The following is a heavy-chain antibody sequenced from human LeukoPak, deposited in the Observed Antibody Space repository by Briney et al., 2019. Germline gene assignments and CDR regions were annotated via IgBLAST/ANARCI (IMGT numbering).Heavy chain of an antibody. CDR3: ARDPTAATPQYFDY. Sequence: GGSLRLSCAASGFTFSGYGMHWVRQAPGKGLEWVAVIWYDGSNKYYADSVKGRFTISRDNSKNRLYLQMNSLRAEDTAVYYCARDPTAATPQYFDYWGQGTPVTVSS. CDR2: IWYDGSNK. D-gene: IGHD1-14*01. V-gene: IGHV3-33*01. J-gene: IGHJ4*02. CDR1: GFTFSGYG.